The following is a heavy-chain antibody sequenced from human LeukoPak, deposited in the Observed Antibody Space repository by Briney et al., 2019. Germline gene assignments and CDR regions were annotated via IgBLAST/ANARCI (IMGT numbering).Heavy chain of an antibody. CDR1: GFTFSSYA. Sequence: PGGSLRLSCAAPGFTFSSYAMSWVRQAPGKGLEWVSVIYSGGSTYYADSVKGRFTISRDNSKNTLYLQMNSLRAEDTAVYYCARVEQHYYDSSGYYYSDYWGQGTLVTVSS. J-gene: IGHJ4*02. CDR2: IYSGGST. CDR3: ARVEQHYYDSSGYYYSDY. V-gene: IGHV3-53*01. D-gene: IGHD3-22*01.